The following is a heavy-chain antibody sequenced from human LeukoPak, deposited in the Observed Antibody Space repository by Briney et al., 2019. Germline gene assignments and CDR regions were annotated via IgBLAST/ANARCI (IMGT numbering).Heavy chain of an antibody. Sequence: PGGSLRLSCAASGFTFSSYNMNWVRQAPGKGLEWVSYISGSSSTIYYADSVKGRFTISRDNAKNSLYLQVNSLRAEDTAVYYCARRGISAPFDYWGQGTLVTASS. CDR2: ISGSSSTI. J-gene: IGHJ4*02. CDR3: ARRGISAPFDY. D-gene: IGHD6-6*01. CDR1: GFTFSSYN. V-gene: IGHV3-48*01.